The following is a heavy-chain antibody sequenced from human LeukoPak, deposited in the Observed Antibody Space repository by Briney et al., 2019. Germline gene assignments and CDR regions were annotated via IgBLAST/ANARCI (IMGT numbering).Heavy chain of an antibody. CDR2: IYYSGST. D-gene: IGHD5-12*01. CDR3: ASHLPIVATLPPFDH. J-gene: IGHJ5*02. V-gene: IGHV4-39*01. CDR1: GGSISSSSYY. Sequence: SETLSLTCTVSGGSISSSSYYWGWIRQPPGKGVEWNVSIYYSGSTYYNPSLKSRVTISVDTYKNQFSLKLSSVTAADTAVYSCASHLPIVATLPPFDHWGQRTLVTVSS.